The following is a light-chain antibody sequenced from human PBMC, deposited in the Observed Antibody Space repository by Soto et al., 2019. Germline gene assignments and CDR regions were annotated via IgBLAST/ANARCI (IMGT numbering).Light chain of an antibody. CDR2: EGS. CDR1: SSDVGSYNL. CDR3: RSYAGRRV. V-gene: IGLV2-23*01. J-gene: IGLJ3*02. Sequence: QSVLTQPASVSGSPGQSITISCTGTSSDVGSYNLVSWYQPHPGKAPKVMIYEGSKRPSGFSNRFSVSKSGNTASLTSSGLQAEDEADHYCRSYAGRRVFGGGTKLTVL.